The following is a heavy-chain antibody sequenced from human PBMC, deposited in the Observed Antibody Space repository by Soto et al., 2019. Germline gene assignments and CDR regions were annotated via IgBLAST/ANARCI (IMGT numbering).Heavy chain of an antibody. CDR1: GVTFSNAA. D-gene: IGHD2-2*02. V-gene: IGHV1-69*01. CDR2: IIPIFGGA. Sequence: VQVVQSEAEAKKPGSSVKLSCEVSGVTFSNAAFSWVRQAPGQGLEWMGGIIPIFGGAKYAQKFQGRVELTADELTDILYMEVTSLTIDDTAVYFGARDGQYRHQAIITEYFGMDVWGQGTTVTVS. CDR3: ARDGQYRHQAIITEYFGMDV. J-gene: IGHJ6*02.